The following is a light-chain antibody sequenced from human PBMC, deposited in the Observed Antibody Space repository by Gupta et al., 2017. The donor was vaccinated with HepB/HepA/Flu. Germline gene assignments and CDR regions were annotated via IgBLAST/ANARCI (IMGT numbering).Light chain of an antibody. CDR2: DVN. CDR1: SSDVGRYNY. V-gene: IGLV2-11*01. CDR3: CSYASSKIFFV. Sequence: QPSLTPPRSVSVSLGPSLTISCSGTSSDVGRYNYVSWYQHPPGKAPKLIIYDVNKWPSGVPGRFSGSKSGNTASLTISGLQAEDEAVYYCCSYASSKIFFVFGEGTKLTVL. J-gene: IGLJ2*01.